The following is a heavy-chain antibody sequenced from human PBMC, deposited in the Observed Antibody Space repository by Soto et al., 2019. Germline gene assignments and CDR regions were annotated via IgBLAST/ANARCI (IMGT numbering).Heavy chain of an antibody. CDR1: GGTFSSYA. V-gene: IGHV1-69*01. J-gene: IGHJ5*02. D-gene: IGHD7-27*01. Sequence: QVQLVQSGAEVKKPGSSVKVSCKASGGTFSSYAISWVRQAPGQGLEWMGGIIPIFGTANYAQKFQGRVTITAEESTSTADMELSSLGPEDTAVYYCARVGTTQGWLDPWGQGTLVTVSP. CDR3: ARVGTTQGWLDP. CDR2: IIPIFGTA.